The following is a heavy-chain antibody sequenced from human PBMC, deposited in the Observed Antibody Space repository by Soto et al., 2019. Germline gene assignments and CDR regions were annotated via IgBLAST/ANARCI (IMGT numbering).Heavy chain of an antibody. CDR2: IYSGGST. CDR1: GFAVSSNY. D-gene: IGHD1-26*01. V-gene: IGHV3-66*01. J-gene: IGHJ6*02. CDR3: AIDLNRPGSYGMDV. Sequence: GGSLRLSCAASGFAVSSNYMSWVRQAPGKGLEWVSVIYSGGSTYYADSVKGRFTISRHNSKNTLYLQMNSLRAEDTAVYYCAIDLNRPGSYGMDVWGQGTTVTVSS.